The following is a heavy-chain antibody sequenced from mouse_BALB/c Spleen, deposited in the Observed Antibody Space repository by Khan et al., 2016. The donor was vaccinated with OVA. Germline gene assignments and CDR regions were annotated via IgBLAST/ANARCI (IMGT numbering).Heavy chain of an antibody. CDR2: ISYSGDT. CDR3: ASMILYYYGSNFEVYYFDY. CDR1: GYSITSDYA. Sequence: EVQLQESGPGLVKPSQSLSLTCTVTGYSITSDYAWNWIRQFPGNKLEWMGYISYSGDTAYNPSLKSRISITRDTSKNQFFLQLNSVKTEDKATYYCASMILYYYGSNFEVYYFDYWGQGTTLTVSS. J-gene: IGHJ2*01. V-gene: IGHV3-2*02. D-gene: IGHD1-1*01.